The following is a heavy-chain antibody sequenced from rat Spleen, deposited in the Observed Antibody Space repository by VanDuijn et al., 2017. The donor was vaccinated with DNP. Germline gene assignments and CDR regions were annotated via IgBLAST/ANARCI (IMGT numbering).Heavy chain of an antibody. Sequence: EVQLVESGGGLVQPGRSLKLSCAASGFTFSDYYMAWVRQAPTKGLEWVACISTGGGNTYYRDSVKGRFTISRDNAKNTQYLQMDSLRSEDTATYYCARGGRSYFDYWGQGVMVTVSS. CDR3: ARGGRSYFDY. V-gene: IGHV5S13*01. CDR1: GFTFSDYY. CDR2: ISTGGGNT. J-gene: IGHJ2*01. D-gene: IGHD1-11*01.